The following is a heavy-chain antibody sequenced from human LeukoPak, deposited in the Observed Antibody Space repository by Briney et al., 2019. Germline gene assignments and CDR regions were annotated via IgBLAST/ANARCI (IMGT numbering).Heavy chain of an antibody. Sequence: SETLSLTCTVSGGSISSYYWSWIRQPPGKGLEWIGYIYYSGSTNYNPSLKSRVTISVDTSKNQFSLKLSSVTAADTAVYHCARGDSGYDNDAFDIWGQGTMVTVSS. D-gene: IGHD5-12*01. CDR1: GGSISSYY. CDR2: IYYSGST. CDR3: ARGDSGYDNDAFDI. V-gene: IGHV4-59*01. J-gene: IGHJ3*02.